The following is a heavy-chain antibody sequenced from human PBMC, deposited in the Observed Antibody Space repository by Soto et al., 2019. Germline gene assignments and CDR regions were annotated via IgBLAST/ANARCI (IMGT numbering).Heavy chain of an antibody. CDR3: ATQGLPNYSYYGMDV. CDR1: GGTFSSYA. J-gene: IGHJ6*02. CDR2: IIPIFGTA. D-gene: IGHD5-18*01. V-gene: IGHV1-69*05. Sequence: QVQLVQSGAEVKKPGSSVKVSCKASGGTFSSYAISWVRQAPGQGLEWMGGIIPIFGTADYAQKFQGRVTXTXXXPXXTAYMELSSLRSEDTAVYYCATQGLPNYSYYGMDVWGQGTTVTVSS.